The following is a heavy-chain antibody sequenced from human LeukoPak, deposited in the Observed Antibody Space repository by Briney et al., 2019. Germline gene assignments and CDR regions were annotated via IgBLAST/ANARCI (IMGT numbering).Heavy chain of an antibody. V-gene: IGHV3-48*03. Sequence: GGSLRLSCADSGFTFSSYEMNWVRHAPGKGLEWVSYISSSGSTIYYADSVKGRFTISRDNAKNSLYLQMNSLRAEDTAVYYCAVYGDYFDYWGQGTLVTVSS. CDR3: AVYGDYFDY. CDR2: ISSSGSTI. CDR1: GFTFSSYE. J-gene: IGHJ4*02. D-gene: IGHD4-17*01.